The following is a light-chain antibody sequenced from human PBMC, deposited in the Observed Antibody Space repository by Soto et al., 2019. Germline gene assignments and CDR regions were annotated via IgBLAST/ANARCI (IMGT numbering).Light chain of an antibody. J-gene: IGLJ1*01. CDR2: DVS. V-gene: IGLV2-11*01. Sequence: QSALTQPRSVSGSPGQSVTISCTGTSSDVGTYNYVSWYQQHPGKAPKVMIYDVSKRPSGVPDRFSGSKSGTTASLTISGLQADDGADYYCCSYAGSYNYVFGSGTKVTVL. CDR1: SSDVGTYNY. CDR3: CSYAGSYNYV.